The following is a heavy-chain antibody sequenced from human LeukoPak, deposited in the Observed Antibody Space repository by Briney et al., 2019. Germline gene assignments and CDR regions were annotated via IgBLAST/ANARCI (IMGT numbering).Heavy chain of an antibody. D-gene: IGHD2-8*01. CDR2: IYYSGST. V-gene: IGHV4-59*01. CDR1: GGSISSYY. CDR3: ARVYCTNGVCYTGWFDP. J-gene: IGHJ5*02. Sequence: PSETLSLTCTVSGGSISSYYWSWIRQPPGKGPEWIGYIYYSGSTNYNPSLKSRVTISVDTSKNQFSLKLSSVTAADTAVYYCARVYCTNGVCYTGWFDPWGQGTLVTVSS.